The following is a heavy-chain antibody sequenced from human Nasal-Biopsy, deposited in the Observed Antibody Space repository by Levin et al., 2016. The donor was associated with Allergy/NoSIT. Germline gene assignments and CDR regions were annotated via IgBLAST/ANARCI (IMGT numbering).Heavy chain of an antibody. CDR2: ISSDGNTK. V-gene: IGHV3-30*04. CDR3: ARRRVAVAVHDALDI. CDR1: GFTFSSYA. Sequence: GESLKISCAASGFTFSSYAMYWVRQTAVKGLEWVAVISSDGNTKYYADSARGRFTISRDNSKNTLYLQMNFLRVDDTAVYYCARRRVAVAVHDALDIWGQGTMVTVSS. D-gene: IGHD6-13*01. J-gene: IGHJ3*02.